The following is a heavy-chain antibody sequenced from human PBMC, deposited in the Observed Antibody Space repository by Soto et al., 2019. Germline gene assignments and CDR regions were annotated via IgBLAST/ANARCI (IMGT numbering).Heavy chain of an antibody. Sequence: QVQLVESGGGLVKPGGSLRLSCAASGFTFSDYYMSWIRQAPGKGLEWVSYISSSGSTIYYADSVKGRFTISRDNAKNPLYRQMNSLRAEDTAVYYCARDLAAARPSDWFDPWGQGTLVTVSS. CDR1: GFTFSDYY. V-gene: IGHV3-11*01. CDR2: ISSSGSTI. D-gene: IGHD6-6*01. CDR3: ARDLAAARPSDWFDP. J-gene: IGHJ5*02.